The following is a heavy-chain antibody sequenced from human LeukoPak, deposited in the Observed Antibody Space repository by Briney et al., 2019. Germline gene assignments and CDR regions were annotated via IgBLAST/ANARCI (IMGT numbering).Heavy chain of an antibody. CDR3: AGSWYPYYFDY. CDR1: GFTFSSNY. Sequence: GGSLRLSCAASGFTFSSNYINWVRQAPGMGLEWVSVIYSGGRTYYADSVKGRFTISRDNSKNTLYLQMNSLRAEDTAVYYCAGSWYPYYFDYWGQGTLVTVSS. CDR2: IYSGGRT. D-gene: IGHD6-13*01. J-gene: IGHJ4*02. V-gene: IGHV3-53*01.